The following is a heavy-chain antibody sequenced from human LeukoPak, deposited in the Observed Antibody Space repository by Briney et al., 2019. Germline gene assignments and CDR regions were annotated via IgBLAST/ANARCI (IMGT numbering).Heavy chain of an antibody. CDR3: ARGDSSGWSSPFDP. CDR2: IYTSGST. D-gene: IGHD6-19*01. V-gene: IGHV4-4*07. Sequence: SETLSLTCTVSGGSISSYYWSWIRQPAGKGLEWIGRIYTSGSTNYNPSLKSRVTMSVDTSKNQFSLKLSSVTAADTAVYYCARGDSSGWSSPFDPWGQGTLVTVSS. CDR1: GGSISSYY. J-gene: IGHJ5*02.